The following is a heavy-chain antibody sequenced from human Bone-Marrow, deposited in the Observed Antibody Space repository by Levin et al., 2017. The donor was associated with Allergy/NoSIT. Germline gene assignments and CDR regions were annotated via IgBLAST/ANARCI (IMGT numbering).Heavy chain of an antibody. CDR2: LPPPLLPP. CDR3: AIRVGDYGGNSGYYGMDV. Sequence: SFPASGYTFTSYDINWVRQATGPFLSFLLSLPPPLLPPFSSHNVQGRVTMTRNTSISTAYMELSSLRSEDTAVDYCAIRVGDYGGNSGYYGMDVWGQGTTVTVSS. CDR1: GYTFTSYD. D-gene: IGHD4-23*01. J-gene: IGHJ6*02. V-gene: IGHV1-8*01.